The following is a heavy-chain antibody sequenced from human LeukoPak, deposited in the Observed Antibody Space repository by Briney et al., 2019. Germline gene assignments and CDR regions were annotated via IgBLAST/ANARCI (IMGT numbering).Heavy chain of an antibody. CDR2: ISYDGSNK. CDR1: GFTFSSYA. CDR3: SFFDSRLVGVNENC. Sequence: GGSLRLSCAASGFTFSSYAMHWVRQAPGKGLEWVAVISYDGSNKYYADSVKGRFTISRDNSKNTLYLQMNSLRAEDTAVYYCSFFDSRLVGVNENCWGQGTLVTVSS. J-gene: IGHJ4*02. V-gene: IGHV3-30*04. D-gene: IGHD4-23*01.